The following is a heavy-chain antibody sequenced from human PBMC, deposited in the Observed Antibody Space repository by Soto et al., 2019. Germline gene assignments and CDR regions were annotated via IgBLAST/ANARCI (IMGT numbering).Heavy chain of an antibody. V-gene: IGHV2-5*02. J-gene: IGHJ4*02. D-gene: IGHD7-27*01. CDR3: AHLGNMYGNWDWGYFDY. Sequence: QITLKESGPTQVRPTQTLMLTCTFSGFSLASSGVGVAWLRKPPGRALEWLAVVYWDDDKRYNPSLKTRLTITKDTSRNQVVIIMTYMEPADTATYYCAHLGNMYGNWDWGYFDYWGQGAQVTVSS. CDR1: GFSLASSGVG. CDR2: VYWDDDK.